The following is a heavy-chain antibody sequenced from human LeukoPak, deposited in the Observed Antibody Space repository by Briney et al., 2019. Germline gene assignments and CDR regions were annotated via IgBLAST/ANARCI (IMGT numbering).Heavy chain of an antibody. Sequence: PGGSLRLSCAASGFTFSNYAMIWVRQAPGKGLEWVSAIGGAGGNTHYAESVKGRFTISRDNSKNTLFLQMNSLRADDTAVYYCAKDPNGDHIGAFDFWGQGTMVSVSS. CDR3: AKDPNGDHIGAFDF. V-gene: IGHV3-23*01. J-gene: IGHJ3*01. CDR2: IGGAGGNT. CDR1: GFTFSNYA. D-gene: IGHD4-17*01.